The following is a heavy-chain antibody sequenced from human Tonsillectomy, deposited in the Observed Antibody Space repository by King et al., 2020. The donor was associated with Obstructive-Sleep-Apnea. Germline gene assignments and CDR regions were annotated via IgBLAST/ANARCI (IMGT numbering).Heavy chain of an antibody. CDR2: IRYDGGNK. CDR1: GFPFSSYG. V-gene: IGHV3-30*02. Sequence: QLVQSGGGVVQPGGSLRLSCAASGFPFSSYGMHWVRQAPGKGLEWVAFIRYDGGNKYYTDSVKGRFTISRDNSKNTLYLQMNSLRAEDTGVYYCAKEGRIGGAYFDYWGRGTLVTVSS. CDR3: AKEGRIGGAYFDY. D-gene: IGHD3-16*01. J-gene: IGHJ4*02.